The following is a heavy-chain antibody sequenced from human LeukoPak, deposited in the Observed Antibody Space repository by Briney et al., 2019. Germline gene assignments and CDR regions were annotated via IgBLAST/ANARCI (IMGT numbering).Heavy chain of an antibody. CDR3: AKDQMRYCSSTSCYPFDY. CDR1: GFTFSSYG. J-gene: IGHJ4*02. V-gene: IGHV3-30*02. D-gene: IGHD2-2*01. CDR2: IRYDGSNK. Sequence: TGGSLRLSGAASGFTFSSYGMHWVRQAPGKGRGGVAFIRYDGSNKYYADSVKGRFTISRDNSKNTLYLQVNSLRAEDTAVYYCAKDQMRYCSSTSCYPFDYWGQGTLVTVSS.